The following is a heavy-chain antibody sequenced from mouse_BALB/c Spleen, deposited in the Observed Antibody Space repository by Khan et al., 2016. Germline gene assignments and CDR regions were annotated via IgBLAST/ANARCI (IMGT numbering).Heavy chain of an antibody. D-gene: IGHD2-10*02. CDR2: INPGSNYT. Sequence: QVQLQQSGAELAKPGASVKLSCKASGYTFTRFWMHWVKQRPGQGLEWIGYINPGSNYTDYNQNFKDKATLTADKSSSTAYMLLSSLTSEDSAVXFCARWSYGNYLYQAMDYGEQAISVTFSS. CDR3: ARWSYGNYLYQAMDY. J-gene: IGHJ4*01. V-gene: IGHV1-7*01. CDR1: GYTFTRFW.